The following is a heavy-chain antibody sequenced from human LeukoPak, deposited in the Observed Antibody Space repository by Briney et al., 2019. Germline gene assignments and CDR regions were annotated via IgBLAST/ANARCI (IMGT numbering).Heavy chain of an antibody. CDR3: ARAGSHRNSGYDY. D-gene: IGHD5-12*01. CDR2: ISSSSTI. CDR1: GFTFINYG. J-gene: IGHJ4*02. Sequence: GGSLRLSCAGSGFTFINYGMIWVRQAPGKGLEWVSYISSSSTIYYADSVKGRFTISRDTAKNSLYLQMNSLRTEDTAVYHCARAGSHRNSGYDYWGQGTLVTVSS. V-gene: IGHV3-48*04.